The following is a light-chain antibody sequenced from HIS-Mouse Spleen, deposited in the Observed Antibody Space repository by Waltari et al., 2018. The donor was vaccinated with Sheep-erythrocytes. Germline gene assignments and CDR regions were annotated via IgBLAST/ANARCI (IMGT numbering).Light chain of an antibody. V-gene: IGLV1-44*01. CDR1: SSTLGSNT. CDR3: AAWDDSLNGVV. Sequence: QSVLTQPPSASGPPGQRVTISCSGSSSTLGSNTVNWYQQLPGTAPKLLIYSNNQRPSGVPDRFSGSKSGTSASLAISGLQSEDEADYYCAAWDDSLNGVVFGGGTKLTVL. CDR2: SNN. J-gene: IGLJ2*01.